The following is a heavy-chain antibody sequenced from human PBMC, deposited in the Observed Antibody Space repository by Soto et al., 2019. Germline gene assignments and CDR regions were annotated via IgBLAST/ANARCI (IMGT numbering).Heavy chain of an antibody. CDR1: GGSISSYY. V-gene: IGHV4-59*08. CDR2: IYYSGST. D-gene: IGHD6-13*01. J-gene: IGHJ6*03. CDR3: ARHGVAASLYYYYYMDV. Sequence: SETLSLTCTVSGGSISSYYWSWIRQPPGKGLEWIGYIYYSGSTNYNPSLKSRVTISVDTSKNQFSLKLSSVTAADTAVYYCARHGVAASLYYYYYMDVWGKGTTVTVSS.